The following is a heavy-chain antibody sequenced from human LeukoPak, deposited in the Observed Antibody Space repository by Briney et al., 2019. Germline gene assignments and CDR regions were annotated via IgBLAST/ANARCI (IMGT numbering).Heavy chain of an antibody. Sequence: ASVKVSCKASGYTFTSYYMHWVRQAPGQGLEWMGIINPSGGSTSYAQKFQGRVTMTRDMSTSTDYMELSSLRSDDTAVYYCARVTTALTDWGPGTLVTVSS. CDR3: ARVTTALTD. CDR1: GYTFTSYY. V-gene: IGHV1-46*01. CDR2: INPSGGST. D-gene: IGHD3-9*01. J-gene: IGHJ4*02.